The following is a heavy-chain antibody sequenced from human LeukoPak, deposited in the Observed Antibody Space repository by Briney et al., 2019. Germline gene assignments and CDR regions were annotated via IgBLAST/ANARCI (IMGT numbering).Heavy chain of an antibody. Sequence: SETLSLSCAVSDDSFSSHYWTWIRQPPGKGLEWIGYISYIGSTNYNPSLKSRVTISIDTSRNQFSLRLSSVTAADTAVYYCARDLVTVTKGFDIWGQGTMVSVSS. V-gene: IGHV4-59*11. CDR2: ISYIGST. J-gene: IGHJ3*02. CDR1: DDSFSSHY. CDR3: ARDLVTVTKGFDI. D-gene: IGHD4-17*01.